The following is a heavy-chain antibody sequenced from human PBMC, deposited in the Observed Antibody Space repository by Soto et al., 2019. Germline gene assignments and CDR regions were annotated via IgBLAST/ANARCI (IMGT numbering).Heavy chain of an antibody. CDR1: GGSISGYY. CDR2: IYSDGTT. J-gene: IGHJ6*02. Sequence: SETLSLTCTVSGGSISGYYWSWVRQPAGKGLEWVGRIYSDGTTNYSPSLKSRVTMSLDTSKDQFSLHLNSVTAADTAVYYCSRAGCSNSKCYTRGMDVWGQGTTVTVSS. CDR3: SRAGCSNSKCYTRGMDV. V-gene: IGHV4-4*07. D-gene: IGHD2-2*01.